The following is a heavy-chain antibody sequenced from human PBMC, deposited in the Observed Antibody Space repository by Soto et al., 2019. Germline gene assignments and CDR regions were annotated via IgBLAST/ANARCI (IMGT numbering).Heavy chain of an antibody. V-gene: IGHV3-23*01. D-gene: IGHD3-22*01. Sequence: EVQLLESGGGLVQPGGSLRLSCAASGFTFSSYAMSWVRQASGKGLEWVSAISGSGGSTYYADSVKGRFTISRDNSKNTLYLQMNSLRAEDTAVYYCAKGGYYYDSSGYGLFDYWGQGTLVTVSS. CDR2: ISGSGGST. CDR1: GFTFSSYA. J-gene: IGHJ4*02. CDR3: AKGGYYYDSSGYGLFDY.